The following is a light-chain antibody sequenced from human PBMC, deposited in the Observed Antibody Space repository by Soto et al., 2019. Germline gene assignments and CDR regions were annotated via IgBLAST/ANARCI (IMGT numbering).Light chain of an antibody. CDR1: QIVTSDY. J-gene: IGKJ1*01. CDR3: HQYGKSPRT. CDR2: GAF. Sequence: DIVLTQSPGTLSLSPGEIVTLYFRASQIVTSDYLGWYHPAPGQAPRLLIYGAFNRATGISDRFSGSGSGTDFTLSISKLEPGDFGVYFCHQYGKSPRTFGQGTKVDIK. V-gene: IGKV3-20*01.